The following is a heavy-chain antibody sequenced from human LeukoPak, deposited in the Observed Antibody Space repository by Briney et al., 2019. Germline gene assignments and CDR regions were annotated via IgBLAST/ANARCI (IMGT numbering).Heavy chain of an antibody. Sequence: PLASVKVSCKASGFTFTSSAMQWVRQARGQRLEWIGWIVVGSGNTNYAQKFQERVTITRDMSTSTAYMELSSLRSEDTAVYYCAASTMGRGDINGPPDYWGQGTLVTVSS. CDR1: GFTFTSSA. D-gene: IGHD3-10*01. CDR2: IVVGSGNT. CDR3: AASTMGRGDINGPPDY. J-gene: IGHJ4*02. V-gene: IGHV1-58*02.